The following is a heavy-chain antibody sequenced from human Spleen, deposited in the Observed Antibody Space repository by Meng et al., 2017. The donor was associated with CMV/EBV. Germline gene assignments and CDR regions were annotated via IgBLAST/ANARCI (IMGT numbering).Heavy chain of an antibody. J-gene: IGHJ4*02. D-gene: IGHD2-21*01. V-gene: IGHV5-51*01. Sequence: SENNFKNYWIGWVRQMPGKGLEWMGIIFLGDSDTKYSPSFQGQVIISADKSISTAYLQWSSLKASDTGMYYCARLCGGGNCYPPEFWGQGTVVTVSS. CDR3: ARLCGGGNCYPPEF. CDR1: ENNFKNYW. CDR2: IFLGDSDT.